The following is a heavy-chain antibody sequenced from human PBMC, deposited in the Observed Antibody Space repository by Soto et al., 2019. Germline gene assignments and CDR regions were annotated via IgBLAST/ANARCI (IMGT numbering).Heavy chain of an antibody. CDR3: SKAMIGSYDSDAFDV. Sequence: PGGSLRLSCAASGFSFSRYGIRWVRQAPGKGLEWVAVISYDESTTFYADSVKGRFTISRDNSKNTLFLQMNSLRPEDTAVYYCSKAMIGSYDSDAFDVWGQGTMVTVSS. J-gene: IGHJ3*01. CDR2: ISYDESTT. V-gene: IGHV3-30*18. CDR1: GFSFSRYG. D-gene: IGHD3-22*01.